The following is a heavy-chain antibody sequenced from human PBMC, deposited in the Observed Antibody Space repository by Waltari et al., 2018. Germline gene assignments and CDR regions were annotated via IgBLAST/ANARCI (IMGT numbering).Heavy chain of an antibody. D-gene: IGHD4-17*01. CDR1: GFTFRSYA. J-gene: IGHJ6*02. CDR2: ISGSGGST. Sequence: EVQLVESGGGLVQPGGSLRLSCAASGFTFRSYAMSWVRQDPGKGLEWVSAISGSGGSTYYADSVKGRFTISRDNSKNTLYLQMNSLRAEDTAVYYCAKDYGDYWNYYYGMDVWGQGTTVTVSS. V-gene: IGHV3-23*04. CDR3: AKDYGDYWNYYYGMDV.